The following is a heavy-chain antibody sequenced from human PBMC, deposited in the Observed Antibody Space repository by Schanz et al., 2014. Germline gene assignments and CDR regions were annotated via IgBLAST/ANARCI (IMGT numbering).Heavy chain of an antibody. V-gene: IGHV3-11*06. J-gene: IGHJ4*02. D-gene: IGHD2-2*01. CDR3: AKDSTHIDIVLVPTAIDY. CDR2: ISSGSSYA. CDR1: GFTFRDYY. Sequence: VQLLESGGGLVRPGGSLRLSCAASGFTFRDYYMSWIRQAPGKGLEWVSDISSGSSYANYADSVKGRFTISRDNSKNTLYLHMNTLRSEDTAVYYCAKDSTHIDIVLVPTAIDYWGQGTLVTVSS.